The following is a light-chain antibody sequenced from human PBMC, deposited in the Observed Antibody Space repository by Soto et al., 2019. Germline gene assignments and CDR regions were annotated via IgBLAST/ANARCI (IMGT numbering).Light chain of an antibody. CDR3: MQPLQSWK. CDR1: QSLLHINGYNY. J-gene: IGKJ1*01. V-gene: IGKV2-28*01. Sequence: DIVMTQSPLSLPVTPGEPASISCRSSQSLLHINGYNYLDWYLQKPGQSPQRLFYLGSNRAYGVTDRFSGSGSGTDFTLKISRVEAEDVGVYYCMQPLQSWKFGQGTKVEIK. CDR2: LGS.